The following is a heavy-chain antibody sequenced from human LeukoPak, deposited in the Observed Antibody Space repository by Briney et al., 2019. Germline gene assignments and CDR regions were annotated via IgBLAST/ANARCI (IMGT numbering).Heavy chain of an antibody. V-gene: IGHV3-21*01. CDR1: GFAFSSYS. J-gene: IGHJ4*02. Sequence: GGSLRLSCAASGFAFSSYSMNWVRQAPGKGLEWVSSISSSSSYIYYADSVKGRFTISRDNAKNSLYLQMNSLRAEDTAVYYCARESPMVRGVIISWGQGTLVTVSS. CDR3: ARESPMVRGVIIS. D-gene: IGHD3-10*01. CDR2: ISSSSSYI.